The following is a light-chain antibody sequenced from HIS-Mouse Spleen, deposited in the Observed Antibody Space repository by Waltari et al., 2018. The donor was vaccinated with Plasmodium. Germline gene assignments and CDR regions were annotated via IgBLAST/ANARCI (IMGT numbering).Light chain of an antibody. Sequence: EIVMTQSPATLSVSPGERATLSCRASQSVRSNLAWDQQKPGQAPRLLIYGASTSATGIPARFSGSGSGTEFTLTISSLQSEDYAVYYCQQYNNPRTTFGEGTKLEIK. V-gene: IGKV3-15*01. J-gene: IGKJ2*01. CDR1: QSVRSN. CDR2: GAS. CDR3: QQYNNPRTT.